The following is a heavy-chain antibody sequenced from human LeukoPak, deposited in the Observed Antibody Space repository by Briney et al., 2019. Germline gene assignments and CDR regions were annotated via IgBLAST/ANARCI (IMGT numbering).Heavy chain of an antibody. D-gene: IGHD3-22*01. Sequence: SETLSLTCTVSGGSISSYYWSWIRQPPGKGLEWIGYIYYSGSTNYNPSLKSRVTISVDTSKNQFSLKLSSVTAADTAVYYCARESSGYIAFDIWGQGTWSPSLQ. CDR3: ARESSGYIAFDI. J-gene: IGHJ3*02. CDR1: GGSISSYY. CDR2: IYYSGST. V-gene: IGHV4-59*01.